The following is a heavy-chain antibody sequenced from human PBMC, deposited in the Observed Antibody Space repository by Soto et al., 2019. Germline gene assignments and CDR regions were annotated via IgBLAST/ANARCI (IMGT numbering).Heavy chain of an antibody. J-gene: IGHJ4*02. D-gene: IGHD3-10*01. Sequence: QVQLQESGPGLVKPSETLSLTCTVSGGSISSYYWSWIRQPPGKGLEWIGYIYYSGSTNYNPSLKSRVTISVDSSKNQFSLKLSSVTAADTAVYYCARASGIGEYFDYWGQGTLVTVSS. CDR1: GGSISSYY. CDR2: IYYSGST. V-gene: IGHV4-59*01. CDR3: ARASGIGEYFDY.